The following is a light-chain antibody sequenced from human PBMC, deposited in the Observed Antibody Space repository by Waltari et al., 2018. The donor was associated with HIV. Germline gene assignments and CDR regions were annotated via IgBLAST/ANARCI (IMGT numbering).Light chain of an antibody. CDR1: QRISTN. J-gene: IGKJ3*01. Sequence: VMTQSPATLSVSPGDRATLSCKTSQRISTNLAWYQQKPGQVPRLLIYGASTRATGIPDRFSGSTSGTDFTLTISSLQSEDSAVYYCQQYKNWPFTFGPGTRLEIK. CDR2: GAS. CDR3: QQYKNWPFT. V-gene: IGKV3-15*01.